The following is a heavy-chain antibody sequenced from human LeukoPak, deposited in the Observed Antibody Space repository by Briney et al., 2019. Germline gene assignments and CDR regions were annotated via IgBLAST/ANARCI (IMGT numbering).Heavy chain of an antibody. CDR1: GGSISSYY. V-gene: IGHV4-59*01. CDR2: IYYSGST. CDR3: ASGYSYGIDY. J-gene: IGHJ4*02. D-gene: IGHD5-18*01. Sequence: PSGTLSLTCTVSGGSISSYYWSWIRQPPGKGLEWIGYIYYSGSTNYNPSLKSRVTISVDTSKNQFSLKLSSVTAADTAVYYCASGYSYGIDYWGQGTLVTVSS.